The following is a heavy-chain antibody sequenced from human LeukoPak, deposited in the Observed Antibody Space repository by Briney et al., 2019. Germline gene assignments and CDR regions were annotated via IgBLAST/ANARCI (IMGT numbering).Heavy chain of an antibody. Sequence: PGGSLRLPCEASAFTFSSYGMRWVRQAPGKGLEGVAFISYDGSNKYYADSVKGRLTISRDNSKNMLYLQMNSLRAEDTAVYCCAKGRIIMVRGVSMDVWGKGTTVTVSS. CDR2: ISYDGSNK. CDR1: AFTFSSYG. D-gene: IGHD3-10*01. V-gene: IGHV3-30*18. J-gene: IGHJ6*04. CDR3: AKGRIIMVRGVSMDV.